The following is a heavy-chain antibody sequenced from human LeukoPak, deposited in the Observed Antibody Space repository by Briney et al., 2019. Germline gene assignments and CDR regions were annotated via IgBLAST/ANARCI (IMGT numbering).Heavy chain of an antibody. Sequence: GGSLRLSCAGSGFTFNSYSMNWVRQAPGKGLEWVSSITSSSSYIYYAASVKGRFTISRDNAKNSLYLQMNSLRAEDTAVYYCARARMQIVVVAAADYWGQGTLVTVSS. D-gene: IGHD2-15*01. CDR1: GFTFNSYS. J-gene: IGHJ4*02. CDR3: ARARMQIVVVAAADY. CDR2: ITSSSSYI. V-gene: IGHV3-21*01.